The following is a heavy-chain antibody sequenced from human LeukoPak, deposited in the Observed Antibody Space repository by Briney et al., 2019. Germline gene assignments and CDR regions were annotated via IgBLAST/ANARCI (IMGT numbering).Heavy chain of an antibody. V-gene: IGHV4-59*01. CDR2: IYYSGST. J-gene: IGHJ3*02. CDR3: ARDPNTAMGPGAFDI. D-gene: IGHD5-18*01. Sequence: PSETLSLTCTVSGVSISSNYWSWIRQPPGKGLEWIGYIYYSGSTNYNPSLKSRVTISVDTSKNQFSLKLSSVTAADTAVYYCARDPNTAMGPGAFDIWGQGTMVTVSS. CDR1: GVSISSNY.